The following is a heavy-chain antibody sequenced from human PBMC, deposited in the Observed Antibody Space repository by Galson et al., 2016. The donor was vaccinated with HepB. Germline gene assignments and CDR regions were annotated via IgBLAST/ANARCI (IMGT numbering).Heavy chain of an antibody. D-gene: IGHD3-3*02. CDR1: GGSISRSTYY. CDR3: ALASPAFDF. J-gene: IGHJ4*02. Sequence: EPLSLTCTVSGGSISRSTYYWGWVRQPPGKGLEWIGSIYYSGRTYYNPSLKSRVTISVDTSKKQFSLKVSSVTAGDTAVYYCALASPAFDFWGQGTLVTVSA. CDR2: IYYSGRT. V-gene: IGHV4-39*01.